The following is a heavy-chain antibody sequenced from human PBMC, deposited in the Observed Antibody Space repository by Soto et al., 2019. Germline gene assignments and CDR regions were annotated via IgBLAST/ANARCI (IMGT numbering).Heavy chain of an antibody. J-gene: IGHJ5*02. V-gene: IGHV3-30-3*01. CDR1: GFTSSTFA. D-gene: IGHD3-3*01. CDR3: ARDGLPDDFRSGGYWFDP. CDR2: ISHDGRIE. Sequence: QVHLVESGGGVVQPGRSLRLSCAASGFTSSTFALHWVRQAPGEGLEWVALISHDGRIEKYAGSVKGRFTISRDNSKKTLYMQMDSLRLEDTGVYYCARDGLPDDFRSGGYWFDPWGQGTQVTVSS.